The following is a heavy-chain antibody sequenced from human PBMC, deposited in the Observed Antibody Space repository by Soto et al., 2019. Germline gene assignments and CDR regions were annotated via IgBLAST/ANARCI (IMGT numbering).Heavy chain of an antibody. D-gene: IGHD3-3*01. Sequence: SETLSLTCFVSGGSISSYYWSWIRQPPGKGLEWIGYIYYSGSTNYNPSLKSRVTISVDTSKNQFSLKLSSVTAADTAVYYCARDGTYYDFWSGYYIGNWFTPWGQGT. CDR3: ARDGTYYDFWSGYYIGNWFTP. J-gene: IGHJ5*02. CDR1: GGSISSYY. CDR2: IYYSGST. V-gene: IGHV4-59*01.